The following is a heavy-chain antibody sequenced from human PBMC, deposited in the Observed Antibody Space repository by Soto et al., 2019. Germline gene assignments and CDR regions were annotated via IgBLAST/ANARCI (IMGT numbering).Heavy chain of an antibody. J-gene: IGHJ5*02. D-gene: IGHD4-17*01. Sequence: QVQLVESGGGVVQPGRSLRLSCAASGFTFDSYGMHWVRQAPGKGLEWVAVISSDGNNKYYADSVKGRFTISRDNFKNTLYLQMSSLRADDTAVYYCAKDLVPNTVTTCGSWGQGTLVTVSS. V-gene: IGHV3-30*18. CDR3: AKDLVPNTVTTCGS. CDR1: GFTFDSYG. CDR2: ISSDGNNK.